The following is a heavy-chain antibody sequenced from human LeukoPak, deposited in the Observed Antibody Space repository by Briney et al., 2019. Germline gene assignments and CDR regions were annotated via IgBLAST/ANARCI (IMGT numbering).Heavy chain of an antibody. Sequence: SVKVSCKASGGTFSSYAISWVRQAPGQGLEWMGRIIPIFGTANYAQKFQGRVTITTDESTSTAYMELSSLRSEDTAVYYCARDHLGATHDYDAFDIWGQGTVVTVSS. D-gene: IGHD1-26*01. CDR2: IIPIFGTA. CDR1: GGTFSSYA. CDR3: ARDHLGATHDYDAFDI. V-gene: IGHV1-69*05. J-gene: IGHJ3*02.